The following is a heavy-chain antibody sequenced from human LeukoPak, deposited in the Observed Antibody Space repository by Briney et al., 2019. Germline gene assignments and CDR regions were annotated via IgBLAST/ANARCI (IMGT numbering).Heavy chain of an antibody. CDR2: IDYSGYT. Sequence: SDTLSLTCAVSGYSISSANWWGWIRQPPGKGLEWIGFIDYSGYTYDNPSLKSRVTISVDTSKNQFSLKLSSVTAADTAVYYCARGGPGMVRGVHDYWGQGTLVTVSS. J-gene: IGHJ4*02. V-gene: IGHV4-28*03. CDR3: ARGGPGMVRGVHDY. CDR1: GYSISSANW. D-gene: IGHD3-10*01.